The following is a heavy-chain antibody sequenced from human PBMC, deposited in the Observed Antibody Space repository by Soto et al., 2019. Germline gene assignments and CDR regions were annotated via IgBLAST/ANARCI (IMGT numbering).Heavy chain of an antibody. V-gene: IGHV3-30*18. CDR1: GFTFSSYG. J-gene: IGHJ5*02. CDR3: AQPVGAIVVVPAAIGS. Sequence: GGSLRLSCAASGFTFSSYGMHWIRQAPGKGLEWVAVISYDGSNKYYADSVKGRFTISRDNSKNTLYLQMNSLRAEDTAVYCCAQPVGAIVVVPAAIGSWGQGTLVTVSS. CDR2: ISYDGSNK. D-gene: IGHD2-2*02.